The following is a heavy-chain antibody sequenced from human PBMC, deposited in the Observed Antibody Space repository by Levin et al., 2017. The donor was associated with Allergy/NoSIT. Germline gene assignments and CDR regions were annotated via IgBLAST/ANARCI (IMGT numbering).Heavy chain of an antibody. D-gene: IGHD2-2*01. CDR3: ARDLVVVPAAIIVSPGDAFDI. CDR2: INSDGSST. CDR1: GFTFSSYW. V-gene: IGHV3-74*01. Sequence: GGSLRLSCAASGFTFSSYWMHWVRQAPGKGLVWVSRINSDGSSTSYADSVKGRFTISRDNAKNTLYLQMNSLRAEDTAVYYCARDLVVVPAAIIVSPGDAFDIWGQGTMVTVSS. J-gene: IGHJ3*02.